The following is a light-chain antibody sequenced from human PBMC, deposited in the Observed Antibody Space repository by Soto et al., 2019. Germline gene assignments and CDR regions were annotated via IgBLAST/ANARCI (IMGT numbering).Light chain of an antibody. CDR1: GSDVGGYDY. Sequence: QSVLTQPASVSGSPGQSITISCTGTGSDVGGYDYVSWYQHHPGKAPKVMIYEVTNRPSGVSNRFSGSKSGNTAYLPISGLLAEDEADYYCSSYTSSSTYVFGTGTKVNV. CDR3: SSYTSSSTYV. J-gene: IGLJ1*01. CDR2: EVT. V-gene: IGLV2-14*01.